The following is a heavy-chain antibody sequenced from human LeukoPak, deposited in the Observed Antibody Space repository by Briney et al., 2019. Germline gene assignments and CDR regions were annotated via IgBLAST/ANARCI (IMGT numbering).Heavy chain of an antibody. J-gene: IGHJ4*02. CDR3: TTDEECSGGSCYSSGFDY. V-gene: IGHV3-15*01. D-gene: IGHD2-15*01. Sequence: GGSLRLSCAASGFTFSNARMSWVRQAPGKGLEWVGRIKSKTDGGTTDYAAPVKGRFTISRDDSKNTLYLQMNSLKTEDTAVYYCTTDEECSGGSCYSSGFDYWGQGTLVTVSS. CDR2: IKSKTDGGTT. CDR1: GFTFSNAR.